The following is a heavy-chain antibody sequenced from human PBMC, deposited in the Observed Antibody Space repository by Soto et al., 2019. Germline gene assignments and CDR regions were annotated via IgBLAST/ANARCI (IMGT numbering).Heavy chain of an antibody. Sequence: TSETLSLTCAVYGGSFSGYDWSWIRQPPGKGLEWIGEINHSGSTNSNPSLKSRVTISVDTSNNQFSLKLNSVTAADTAVYYCARGRGIVPFWYFDLWGRGTLVTVSS. CDR2: INHSGST. CDR3: ARGRGIVPFWYFDL. D-gene: IGHD2-8*01. V-gene: IGHV4-34*01. J-gene: IGHJ2*01. CDR1: GGSFSGYD.